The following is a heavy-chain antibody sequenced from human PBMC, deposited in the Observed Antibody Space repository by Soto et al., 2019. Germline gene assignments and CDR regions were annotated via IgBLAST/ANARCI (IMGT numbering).Heavy chain of an antibody. CDR3: ATDLWGYNWNYNAFDI. D-gene: IGHD1-7*01. V-gene: IGHV1-24*01. CDR1: GYTFTGYY. Sequence: ASVKVSCKASGYTFTGYYMHWVRQAPGQGLEWMGGFDPEDGETIYAQKFQGRVTMTEDTSTDTAYMELSSLRSEDTAVYYCATDLWGYNWNYNAFDIWGQGTMVTVSS. CDR2: FDPEDGET. J-gene: IGHJ3*02.